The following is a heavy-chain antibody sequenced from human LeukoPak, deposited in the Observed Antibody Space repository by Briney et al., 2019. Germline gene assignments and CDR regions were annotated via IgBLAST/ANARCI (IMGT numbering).Heavy chain of an antibody. Sequence: ASVKVSCKASGYTFTGYYMHWVRQAPGQGLECMGWINPNSGGTNYAQKFQGRVTMTRDTSISTAYMELSRLRSDDTAVYCCARQGQSSTSCLNYWGQGTLVTVSS. CDR2: INPNSGGT. CDR3: ARQGQSSTSCLNY. V-gene: IGHV1-2*02. J-gene: IGHJ4*02. D-gene: IGHD2-2*01. CDR1: GYTFTGYY.